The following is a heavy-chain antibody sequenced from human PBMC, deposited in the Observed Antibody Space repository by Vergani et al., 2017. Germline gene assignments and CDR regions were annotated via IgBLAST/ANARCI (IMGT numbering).Heavy chain of an antibody. V-gene: IGHV4-39*07. CDR3: ASFTVTTTYFDY. CDR1: GGSISSSSYY. J-gene: IGHJ4*02. D-gene: IGHD4-17*01. Sequence: QLQLQESGPGLVKPSETLSLTCTVSGGSISSSSYYWGWIRQPPGKGLEWIGEINHSGSTNYNPSLKSRVTISVDTSKNQFSLKLSSVTAADTAVYYCASFTVTTTYFDYWGQGTLVTVSS. CDR2: INHSGST.